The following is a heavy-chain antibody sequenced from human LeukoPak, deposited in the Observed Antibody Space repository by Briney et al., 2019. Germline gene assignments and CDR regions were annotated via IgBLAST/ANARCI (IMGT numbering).Heavy chain of an antibody. CDR1: GGSLSSYY. J-gene: IGHJ6*03. CDR2: IYTSGST. D-gene: IGHD6-13*01. V-gene: IGHV4-4*07. CDR3: ARDRGYSSSWYYYYYMDV. Sequence: KPSETLSLTCTVSGGSLSSYYWSWIRQPAGKGLEWIGRIYTSGSTNYNPSLKSRVTMSVDTSKNQFSLKVSSVTAADTAVYYCARDRGYSSSWYYYYYMDVWGTGTTVTVSS.